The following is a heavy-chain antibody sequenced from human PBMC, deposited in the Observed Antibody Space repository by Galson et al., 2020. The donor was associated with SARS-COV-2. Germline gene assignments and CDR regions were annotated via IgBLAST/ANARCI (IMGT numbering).Heavy chain of an antibody. Sequence: GESLKISCSASGFTFRSHNMNWVRQAPGKGLEWVSFSTSSSTTYYADSVKGRFTISRDNAKNSLYLHMSGLRDDDTALYYCSRGLSSSWPFSDFWGQGALVTVSS. D-gene: IGHD6-13*01. V-gene: IGHV3-48*02. J-gene: IGHJ4*02. CDR2: STSSSTT. CDR3: SRGLSSSWPFSDF. CDR1: GFTFRSHN.